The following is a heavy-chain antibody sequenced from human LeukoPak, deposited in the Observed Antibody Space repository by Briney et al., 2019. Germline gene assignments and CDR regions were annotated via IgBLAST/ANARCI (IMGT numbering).Heavy chain of an antibody. V-gene: IGHV3-11*01. J-gene: IGHJ4*02. Sequence: GGSLRLSCAASGLTFSDFYMSWIRQVPGKGLEWISYMSSSGSSIYYAESAKGRFTISRDNAKNSLYLQMNSLRAEDTALYYCARGHHGLEYWGQGTLVTVSS. CDR3: ARGHHGLEY. D-gene: IGHD5-24*01. CDR1: GLTFSDFY. CDR2: MSSSGSSI.